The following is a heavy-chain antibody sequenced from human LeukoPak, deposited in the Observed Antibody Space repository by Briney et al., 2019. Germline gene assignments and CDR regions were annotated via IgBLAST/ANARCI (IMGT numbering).Heavy chain of an antibody. CDR3: ARVRGERLSGAFDI. Sequence: GGSLRLSCAASGFTFSSYWMSWVRQAPGKGLEWVANIKQDGSEKYYVDSVKGRFTISRDNAKNSLYLQINSLRAEDTAVYYCARVRGERLSGAFDIWGQGTMVTVSS. D-gene: IGHD1-1*01. J-gene: IGHJ3*02. V-gene: IGHV3-7*01. CDR2: IKQDGSEK. CDR1: GFTFSSYW.